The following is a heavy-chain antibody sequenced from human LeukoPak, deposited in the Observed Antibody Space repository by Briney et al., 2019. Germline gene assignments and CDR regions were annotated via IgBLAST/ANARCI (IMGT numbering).Heavy chain of an antibody. V-gene: IGHV4-61*05. Sequence: SETLSLTCTVSGGSISSSSYYWGWIRQPPGKGLEWIGRIYTSGSTNYNPSLKSRVTMSVDTSKNQFSLKLSSVTAADTAVYYCARAQRDAFDIWGQGTMVTVSS. CDR3: ARAQRDAFDI. J-gene: IGHJ3*02. CDR1: GGSISSSSYY. CDR2: IYTSGST. D-gene: IGHD2-2*01.